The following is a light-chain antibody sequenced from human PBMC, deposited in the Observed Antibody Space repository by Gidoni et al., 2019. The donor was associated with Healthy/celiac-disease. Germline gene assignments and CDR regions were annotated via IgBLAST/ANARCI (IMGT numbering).Light chain of an antibody. V-gene: IGKV3-11*01. CDR1: QSVSSY. CDR3: QQRSNWPPGT. Sequence: EIVLTQSPATLSLSPGERATLSCRASQSVSSYLAWYQQKPGQAPRLLIYDASNRATGIPARFSGSGSGTDFPLTISRLEPEDFAVYYCQQRSNWPPGTFGGGTKVEIK. CDR2: DAS. J-gene: IGKJ4*01.